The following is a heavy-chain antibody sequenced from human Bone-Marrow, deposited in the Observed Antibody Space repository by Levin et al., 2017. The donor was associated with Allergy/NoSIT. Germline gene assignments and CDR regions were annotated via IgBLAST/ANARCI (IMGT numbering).Heavy chain of an antibody. V-gene: IGHV3-23*01. CDR2: VSGRGDTS. D-gene: IGHD3-9*01. Sequence: AGGSLRLSCAASGYSFSSFAMSWVRHSPGKGLEWLSGVSGRGDTSYYADSVKGRFTISRDNSKNTLYLEMSSLRAEDTALYICVKDRHARYLDILAMAWGQGTLVTVSS. CDR1: GYSFSSFA. J-gene: IGHJ5*02. CDR3: VKDRHARYLDILAMA.